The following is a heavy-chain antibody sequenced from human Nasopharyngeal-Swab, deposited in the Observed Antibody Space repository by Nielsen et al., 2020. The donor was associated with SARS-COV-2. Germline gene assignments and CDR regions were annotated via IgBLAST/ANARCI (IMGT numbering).Heavy chain of an antibody. CDR2: IRYDGFNQ. D-gene: IGHD3-16*01. Sequence: GESLKISCAASGFTFSSHVMSWVSQAPGKGLEWVAFIRYDGFNQHYADSVKGRFTISRDSFKNTLYLQLNSLRAEDTAVYYCAKDHKMDSGGGVGYMDVWGKGTTVTVSS. V-gene: IGHV3-30*02. CDR1: GFTFSSHV. J-gene: IGHJ6*03. CDR3: AKDHKMDSGGGVGYMDV.